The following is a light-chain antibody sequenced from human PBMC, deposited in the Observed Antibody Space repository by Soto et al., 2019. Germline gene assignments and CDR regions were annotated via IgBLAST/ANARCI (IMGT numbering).Light chain of an antibody. CDR1: QSVSSSY. Sequence: EIVLTQSPGTLALSPGERATLSCRASQSVSSSYLAWYQQKPGQAPRLLIYGASSRATGIPDRFSGSGSGTDFTLTISRMEPEDFAVYYCQQYGSSPITFGQGTKLEIK. J-gene: IGKJ2*01. V-gene: IGKV3-20*01. CDR2: GAS. CDR3: QQYGSSPIT.